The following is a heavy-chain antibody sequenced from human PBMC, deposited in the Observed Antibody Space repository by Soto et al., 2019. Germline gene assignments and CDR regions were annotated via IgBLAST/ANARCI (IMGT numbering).Heavy chain of an antibody. Sequence: EVQLLESGGGLVQPGGALRLSCAASGFTFSSYAMNWVRQAPGEGLEWVSAISDRGGSTYYADSVKGRFTISRDNSKNTLYLQLNSLRGEDTAVYYCAKEANYFDYGRYFYNREYWGQGTLVTVSS. J-gene: IGHJ4*02. CDR1: GFTFSSYA. CDR2: ISDRGGST. D-gene: IGHD3-22*01. CDR3: AKEANYFDYGRYFYNREY. V-gene: IGHV3-23*01.